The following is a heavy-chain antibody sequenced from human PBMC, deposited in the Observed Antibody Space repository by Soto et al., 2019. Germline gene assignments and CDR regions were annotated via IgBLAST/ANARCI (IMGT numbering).Heavy chain of an antibody. J-gene: IGHJ4*02. CDR3: ARDLNYGLFDY. Sequence: PGGSLRLSCAASGFTFSSYSMNWVRQAPGKGLEWVSYISSSSTIYYADSVKGRFTISRDNAKNSLYLQMNSLRAEDTAVYYCARDLNYGLFDYWGQGTLVTGSS. CDR1: GFTFSSYS. V-gene: IGHV3-48*01. D-gene: IGHD4-17*01. CDR2: ISSSSTI.